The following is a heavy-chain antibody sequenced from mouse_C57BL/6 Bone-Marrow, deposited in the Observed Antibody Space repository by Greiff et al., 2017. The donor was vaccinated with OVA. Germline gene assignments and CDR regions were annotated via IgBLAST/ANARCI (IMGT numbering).Heavy chain of an antibody. CDR1: GYTFPSYG. CDR3: AREGDYFGSNYYFDN. V-gene: IGHV1-81*01. D-gene: IGHD1-1*01. Sequence: QVQLQQSGAELARPGASVKLSCKASGYTFPSYGISWVKQRTGQGLEWIGEIYPRSGNTYYNEKFKGKATLTAAKSSSTAYMTLRSLTSEDTAVYFCAREGDYFGSNYYFDNWGQGTTLTVSP. CDR2: IYPRSGNT. J-gene: IGHJ2*01.